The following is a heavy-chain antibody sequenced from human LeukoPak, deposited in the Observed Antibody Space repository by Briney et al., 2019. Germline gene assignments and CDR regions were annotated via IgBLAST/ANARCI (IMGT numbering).Heavy chain of an antibody. V-gene: IGHV3-30*18. J-gene: IGHJ4*02. CDR3: AKDPYDYGDYVPDY. CDR2: ISYDGSNK. CDR1: GFTFSSYG. Sequence: GRSLRLSCAASGFTFSSYGMHWVRQAPGKGLEWVAVISYDGSNKYYADSVKGRFTISRDNSKNTLYLQMSSLRAEDTAVYYCAKDPYDYGDYVPDYWGQGTLVTVSS. D-gene: IGHD4-17*01.